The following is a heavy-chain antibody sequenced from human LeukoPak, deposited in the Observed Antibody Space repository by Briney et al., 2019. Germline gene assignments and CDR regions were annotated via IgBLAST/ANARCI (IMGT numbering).Heavy chain of an antibody. CDR1: GFSISSSGSY. D-gene: IGHD2/OR15-2a*01. CDR3: ARLLSPGWFDP. V-gene: IGHV4-39*01. CDR2: VYYNGDT. Sequence: SETLSFTCTVSGFSISSSGSYWAWIRQPPGKGLEWIANVYYNGDTYYNSSLNSRLTISADTSKNQFSLNLRSVTAADTAVYYCARLLSPGWFDPWGQGTLVTVSS. J-gene: IGHJ5*02.